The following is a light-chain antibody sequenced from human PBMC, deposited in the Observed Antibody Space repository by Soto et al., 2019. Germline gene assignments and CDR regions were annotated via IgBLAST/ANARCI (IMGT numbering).Light chain of an antibody. CDR2: STN. V-gene: IGLV7-43*01. J-gene: IGLJ2*01. Sequence: QAVVTQEPSLTVSPGGTVTLTCASSTGAVTTGYYANWFQQKPGQAPRALIYSTNNKYSWTPARFSGSLLGGQAALTLSGVQPEDEAEYYCLLYYGGAQVFGGGTKVTVL. CDR1: TGAVTTGYY. CDR3: LLYYGGAQV.